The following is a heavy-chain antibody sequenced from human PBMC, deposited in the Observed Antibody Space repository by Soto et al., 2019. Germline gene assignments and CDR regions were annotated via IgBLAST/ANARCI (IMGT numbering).Heavy chain of an antibody. CDR3: ARGRSESYYSMHFHY. CDR1: GGTFSSYA. V-gene: IGHV1-69*12. J-gene: IGHJ4*02. Sequence: QVQLVQSGAEVTKPGSSVKVSCKASGGTFSSYAISWVRQAPGQGLEWMGGIIPIFGTANYAQKFQGRVTLTADQSTSTAYMELSRLRSEVTAVYYCARGRSESYYSMHFHYWGQGTLVTVSS. CDR2: IIPIFGTA. D-gene: IGHD1-26*01.